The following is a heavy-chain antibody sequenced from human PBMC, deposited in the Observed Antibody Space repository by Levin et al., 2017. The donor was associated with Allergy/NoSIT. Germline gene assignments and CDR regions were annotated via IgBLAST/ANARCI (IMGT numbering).Heavy chain of an antibody. Sequence: PGGSLRLSCTVSGGSISSYYWSWIRQPPGKGLEWIGYIYYSGSTNYNPSLKSRVTISVDTSKNQFSLKLSSVTAADTAVYYCARLLSGSYVDYWGQGTLVTVSS. V-gene: IGHV4-59*01. CDR2: IYYSGST. D-gene: IGHD1-26*01. J-gene: IGHJ4*02. CDR1: GGSISSYY. CDR3: ARLLSGSYVDY.